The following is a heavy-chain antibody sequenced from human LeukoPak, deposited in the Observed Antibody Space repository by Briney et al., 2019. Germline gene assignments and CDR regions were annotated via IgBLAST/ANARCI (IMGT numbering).Heavy chain of an antibody. CDR2: IYYSGST. Sequence: PSETLSLTCTVSGGSISSYYWSWIRQPPGKGLEWIGYIYYSGSTNYNPSLKSRVTISVDTSKNQFSLKLSSVTVADTAVYYCARLPSSSWYSAFDIWGQGTMVTVSS. V-gene: IGHV4-59*08. J-gene: IGHJ3*02. CDR1: GGSISSYY. CDR3: ARLPSSSWYSAFDI. D-gene: IGHD6-13*01.